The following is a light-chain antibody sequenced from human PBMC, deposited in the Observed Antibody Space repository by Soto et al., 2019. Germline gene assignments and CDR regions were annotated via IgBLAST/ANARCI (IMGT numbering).Light chain of an antibody. J-gene: IGLJ2*01. CDR1: SSDVGGYNY. CDR2: DVS. Sequence: QSALTQPASVSGSPGQSITISCTGTSSDVGGYNYVSWYQQHPGKAPKLMIYDVSNRPSGVSNRFSGSKSGNTASLTISGLQAEDEADHYCSSYTSSSTPGFGGGTKVTVL. V-gene: IGLV2-14*01. CDR3: SSYTSSSTPG.